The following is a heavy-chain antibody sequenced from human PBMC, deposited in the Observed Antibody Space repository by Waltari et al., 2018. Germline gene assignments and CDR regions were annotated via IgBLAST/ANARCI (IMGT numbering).Heavy chain of an antibody. J-gene: IGHJ5*02. CDR1: GFTFSSSA. V-gene: IGHV3-30-3*01. Sequence: QVQLVASGGGVVPPGRSLRLSCAASGFTFSSSALHWVRQAPGKGLEWVAVISYDGSNKYYADSVKGRFTISRDNSKNTLYLQMNSLRAEDTAVYYCAGLRIAVASPGFDPWGQGTLVTVSS. CDR3: AGLRIAVASPGFDP. D-gene: IGHD6-19*01. CDR2: ISYDGSNK.